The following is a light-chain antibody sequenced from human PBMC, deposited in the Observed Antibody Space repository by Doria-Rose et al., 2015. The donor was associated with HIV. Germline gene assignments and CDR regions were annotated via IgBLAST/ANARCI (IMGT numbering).Light chain of an antibody. J-gene: IGLJ1*01. Sequence: SFSGSSSTIGNNYVSWYQLLPGTAPKLLIYKNDKRPSGIPDRFSGSKSGTSATLGITGLQTGDEADYYCGTWDTSLSTGGVFGTGTKVTVL. CDR2: KND. CDR1: SSTIGNNY. CDR3: GTWDTSLSTGGV. V-gene: IGLV1-51*02.